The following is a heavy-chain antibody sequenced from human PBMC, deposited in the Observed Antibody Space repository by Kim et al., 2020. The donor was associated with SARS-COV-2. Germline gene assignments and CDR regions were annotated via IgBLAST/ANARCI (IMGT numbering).Heavy chain of an antibody. Sequence: SKGDSVKGPFTISRDNAKNSLYLQMNSLRAEDTAVYYCARAEGSGRLFDYWGQGTLVTVSS. V-gene: IGHV3-7*01. J-gene: IGHJ4*02. CDR3: ARAEGSGRLFDY. D-gene: IGHD3-10*01.